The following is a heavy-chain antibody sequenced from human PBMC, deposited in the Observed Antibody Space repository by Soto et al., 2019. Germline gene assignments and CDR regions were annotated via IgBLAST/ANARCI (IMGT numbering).Heavy chain of an antibody. V-gene: IGHV1-3*01. D-gene: IGHD1-26*01. J-gene: IGHJ4*02. CDR1: GYTFTGYA. CDR2: INAGNGNT. CDR3: AREGGLVGYTSSFDY. Sequence: ASVKVSCKASGYTFTGYAMHWVRQAPGQGLEWMGWINAGNGNTKYSQKFQGRVTITRDNAENSLYLQMDSLRAEDTAVYYCAREGGLVGYTSSFDYWGRGTLVTVSS.